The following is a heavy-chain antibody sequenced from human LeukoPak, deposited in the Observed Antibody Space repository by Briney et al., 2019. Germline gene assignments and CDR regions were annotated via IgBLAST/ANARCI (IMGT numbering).Heavy chain of an antibody. D-gene: IGHD6-19*01. CDR3: ARVRSSGWSASLRYFDY. Sequence: SETLSLTCAVYGVSFSGYYWSWIRQPPGKGLEWLGEINHSGSTNYNPSLKSRVTISVDTSKNQFSLKLSSVTAADTAVYYCARVRSSGWSASLRYFDYWGQGTLVTVSS. CDR2: INHSGST. V-gene: IGHV4-34*01. J-gene: IGHJ4*02. CDR1: GVSFSGYY.